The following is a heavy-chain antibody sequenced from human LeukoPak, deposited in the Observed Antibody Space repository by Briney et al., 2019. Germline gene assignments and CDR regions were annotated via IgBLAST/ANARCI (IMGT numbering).Heavy chain of an antibody. CDR3: AKSSSSWYSGGMDV. CDR1: GFTFSSYA. V-gene: IGHV3-23*01. Sequence: GGSLRLSCAASGFTFSSYAMSWVSQAPGKGLEWVSTISGSGGSTYYADSVKGRFTISRDNSKNTLYLQMNSLRAEDTAVYYCAKSSSSWYSGGMDVWGQGTTVTVSS. CDR2: ISGSGGST. J-gene: IGHJ6*02. D-gene: IGHD6-13*01.